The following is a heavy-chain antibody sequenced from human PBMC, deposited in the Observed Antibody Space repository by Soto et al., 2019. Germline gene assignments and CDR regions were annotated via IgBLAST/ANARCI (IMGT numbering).Heavy chain of an antibody. CDR3: AGDRGSSTSCLDY. D-gene: IGHD2-2*01. Sequence: QVQLVQSGAEVKKPGSSVKVSCKASGGTFSSYAISWVRQAPGQGLEWLGGIIPIFGTANYAQKFQVSVTITADESTSTAYMELSSLRTEDPAVYYCAGDRGSSTSCLDYWGQGTLVAVS. CDR2: IIPIFGTA. J-gene: IGHJ4*02. V-gene: IGHV1-69*01. CDR1: GGTFSSYA.